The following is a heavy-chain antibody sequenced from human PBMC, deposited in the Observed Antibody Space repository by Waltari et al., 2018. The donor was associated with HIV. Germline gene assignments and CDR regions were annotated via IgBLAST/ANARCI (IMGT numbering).Heavy chain of an antibody. CDR3: ARARPRAVTTDLYYFDY. Sequence: QVQLVQSGAEVMKPRASVKVSCKASGYTFTNYDINWVRQATGQGLEWLGWMNPTSGNTGYAQKFQGRVTMTRSTSISTAFMELSSLNSEDTAVYYCARARPRAVTTDLYYFDYWGQGTLVTVSS. V-gene: IGHV1-8*01. CDR2: MNPTSGNT. J-gene: IGHJ4*02. D-gene: IGHD4-17*01. CDR1: GYTFTNYD.